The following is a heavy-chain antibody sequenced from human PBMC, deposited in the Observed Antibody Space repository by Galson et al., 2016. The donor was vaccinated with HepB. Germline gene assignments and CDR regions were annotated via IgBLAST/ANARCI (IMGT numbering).Heavy chain of an antibody. J-gene: IGHJ2*01. Sequence: QSGAEVKKPGESLRISCRGSGYWFTDYWISWVRQMPGKGLEYVGRIDPYTPYMNYSPSFQGHVTFSLDKSTSSVYLQWDSLKSSDTAVYYCARTILGSCSGGSCSGDWYFDLWAVAPSSLSPQ. CDR1: GYWFTDYW. CDR3: ARTILGSCSGGSCSGDWYFDL. D-gene: IGHD2-15*01. CDR2: IDPYTPYM. V-gene: IGHV5-10-1*01.